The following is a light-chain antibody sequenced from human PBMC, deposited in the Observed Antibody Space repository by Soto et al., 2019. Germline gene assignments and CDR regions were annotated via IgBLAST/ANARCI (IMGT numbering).Light chain of an antibody. CDR1: QSVNSNY. V-gene: IGKV3-20*01. Sequence: EIVLTQSPGILSLSPGDRATLSCRANQSVNSNYLAWFQQHPGQPPRLLIFGAFSRAIGIPDRFSGSGTETDFTLSITRLEPEDFAVYYCQQYGRSPFNFGQGTRLEIK. J-gene: IGKJ5*01. CDR2: GAF. CDR3: QQYGRSPFN.